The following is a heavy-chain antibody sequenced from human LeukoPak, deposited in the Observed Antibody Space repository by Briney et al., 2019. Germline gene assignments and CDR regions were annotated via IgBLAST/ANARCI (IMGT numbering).Heavy chain of an antibody. CDR2: IIPILGIA. J-gene: IGHJ4*02. CDR1: GGTFSSYA. D-gene: IGHD6-19*01. CDR3: ARARIAVAGALGY. Sequence: GASVKVSCKASGGTFSSYAISWVRQAPGQGLEWMGRIIPILGIANYAQKFQGRVTITADKSTSTAYMEPSSLRSEDTAVYYCARARIAVAGALGYWGQGTLVTVSS. V-gene: IGHV1-69*04.